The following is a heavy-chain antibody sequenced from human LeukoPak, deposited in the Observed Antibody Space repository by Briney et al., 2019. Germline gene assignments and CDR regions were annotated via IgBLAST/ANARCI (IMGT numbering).Heavy chain of an antibody. CDR2: IYYSGST. V-gene: IGHV4-59*02. D-gene: IGHD1-26*01. CDR3: ARLGAGDAFDI. CDR1: GGSVSSYY. Sequence: PETLSLTCTVSGGSVSSYYWSWIRQPPGKGLEWIGYIYYSGSTNYNPSLKSRVTISVDTSKYQFSLKLSSVTAADTAVYYCARLGAGDAFDIWGQGTMVTVSS. J-gene: IGHJ3*02.